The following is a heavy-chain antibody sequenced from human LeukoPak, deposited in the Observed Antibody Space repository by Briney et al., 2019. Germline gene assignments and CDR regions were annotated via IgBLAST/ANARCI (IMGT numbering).Heavy chain of an antibody. V-gene: IGHV4-39*07. CDR3: ARETRNYYDSPAYYSFDY. CDR2: IYYSGST. D-gene: IGHD3-22*01. J-gene: IGHJ4*02. Sequence: SETLSLTCTVSGGSVSSSAYYWGWIRQPPEKGLEWIGNIYYSGSTYYSPSLKSRVTVSVDTTKNQFSLKLSSVTAADTAVYYCARETRNYYDSPAYYSFDYWGQGTLVTVSS. CDR1: GGSVSSSAYY.